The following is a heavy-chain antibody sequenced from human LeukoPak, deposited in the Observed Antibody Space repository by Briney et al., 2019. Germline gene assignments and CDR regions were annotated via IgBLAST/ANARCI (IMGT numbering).Heavy chain of an antibody. Sequence: GGSLRLSCAASGFTFSSYAMNWGRQAPGKGLEWLSVISDSGGNKYFADSVKGRFAISRDNSKNTLYLHMTSLRAEDTAVYYCASGTGTTGEDDAFDVWRQGTMVTVSS. CDR1: GFTFSSYA. D-gene: IGHD1-7*01. CDR2: ISDSGGNK. J-gene: IGHJ3*01. V-gene: IGHV3-23*01. CDR3: ASGTGTTGEDDAFDV.